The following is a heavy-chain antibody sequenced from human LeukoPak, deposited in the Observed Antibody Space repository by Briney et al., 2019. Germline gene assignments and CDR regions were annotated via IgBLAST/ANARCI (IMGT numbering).Heavy chain of an antibody. CDR2: FYYIGIT. CDR1: GDSISRYY. V-gene: IGHV4-59*12. CDR3: ARDHGRCLYSLDY. D-gene: IGHD2-15*01. J-gene: IGHJ4*02. Sequence: SETLSLTCTASGDSISRYYWSWLRQPPGKGLEGVGYFYYIGITYSNPSRKSRVTISADTSKNQFSLKLASVTAADTAVYYCARDHGRCLYSLDYWGQGTLVTVSS.